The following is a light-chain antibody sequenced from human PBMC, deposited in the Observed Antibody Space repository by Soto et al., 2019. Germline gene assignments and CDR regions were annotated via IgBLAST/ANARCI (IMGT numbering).Light chain of an antibody. CDR2: GVI. J-gene: IGLJ1*01. V-gene: IGLV2-14*01. CDR3: SSYASARPYV. CDR1: SSDVGGYNY. Sequence: QSALTQPASVSGSPGQSITISCTGTSSDVGGYNYVSWYQQHPGKAPKLMIHGVINRPSGVSDRFSGSKSGNTASLTISWLQAEDEADYYCSSYASARPYVFGTGTKVTVL.